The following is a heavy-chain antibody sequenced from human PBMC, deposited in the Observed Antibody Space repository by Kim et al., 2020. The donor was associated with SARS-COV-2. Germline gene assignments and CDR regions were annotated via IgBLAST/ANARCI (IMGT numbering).Heavy chain of an antibody. D-gene: IGHD6-19*01. CDR3: ARVRSSSGWYCASAP. J-gene: IGHJ5*02. CDR2: IYYSGST. Sequence: SETLSLTCTVSGGSISSYYWSWIRQPPGKGLEWIGYIYYSGSTNYNPSLKSRVTISVDTSKNQFSLKLSSVTAADTAVYYCARVRSSSGWYCASAPWGQGTLVTVSS. CDR1: GGSISSYY. V-gene: IGHV4-59*13.